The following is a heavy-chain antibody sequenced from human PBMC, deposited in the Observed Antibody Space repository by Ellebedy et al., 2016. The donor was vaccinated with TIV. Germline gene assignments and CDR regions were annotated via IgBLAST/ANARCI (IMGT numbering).Heavy chain of an antibody. J-gene: IGHJ4*02. D-gene: IGHD6-13*01. Sequence: GESLKISXAASGFTFSSYWMSWVRQAPGKGLEWVANIKQDGSEKYYVDSVKGRFTISRDNAKNSLYLQMNSLRAEDTAVYYCARAVAAAGVWDYWGQGTLVTVSS. CDR1: GFTFSSYW. V-gene: IGHV3-7*01. CDR3: ARAVAAAGVWDY. CDR2: IKQDGSEK.